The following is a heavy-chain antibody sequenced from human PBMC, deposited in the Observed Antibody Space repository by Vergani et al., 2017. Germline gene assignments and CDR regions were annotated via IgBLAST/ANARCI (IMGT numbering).Heavy chain of an antibody. V-gene: IGHV3-11*03. CDR2: ISSSSSYT. D-gene: IGHD3-10*01. CDR1: GFTFSDYY. Sequence: VQLLESGGGLVQPGGSLRLSCAASGFTFSDYYMSWIRQAPGKGLEWVSYISSSSSYTNYADSVKGRFTISRDNAKNSLYLQMNSLRAEDTAVYYCARITMVRGVIPWGQGTLVTVSS. CDR3: ARITMVRGVIP. J-gene: IGHJ5*02.